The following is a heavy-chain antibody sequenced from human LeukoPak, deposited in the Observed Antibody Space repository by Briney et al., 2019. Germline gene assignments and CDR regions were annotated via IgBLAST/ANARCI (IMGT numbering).Heavy chain of an antibody. CDR3: ARAGNSIYYYFYMDV. Sequence: PGGSLRLSCAASGFKFDDYGMSWVRHAPGKRLEWVSGLNWDGGSTAYADSVKGRFTVSRDNARASLYLEMNSLRAEDTALYYCARAGNSIYYYFYMDVWGKGTTVTVSS. CDR1: GFKFDDYG. D-gene: IGHD4-23*01. V-gene: IGHV3-20*04. J-gene: IGHJ6*03. CDR2: LNWDGGST.